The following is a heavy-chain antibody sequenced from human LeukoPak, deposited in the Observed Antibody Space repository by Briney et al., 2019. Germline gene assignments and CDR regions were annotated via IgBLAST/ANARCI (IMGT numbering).Heavy chain of an antibody. CDR3: ARLHDFWSGYN. CDR2: IYYSGST. V-gene: IGHV4-39*01. CDR1: GGSLSSSSYY. Sequence: PETLSPTRTVSGGSLSSSSYYWGWIRHPPGKGLEWIGSIYYSGSTYYNPSLKSRVTISVDTSKNQFSLKLSSVTAADTAVYYCARLHDFWSGYNWGQGTLVTVSS. D-gene: IGHD3-3*01. J-gene: IGHJ4*02.